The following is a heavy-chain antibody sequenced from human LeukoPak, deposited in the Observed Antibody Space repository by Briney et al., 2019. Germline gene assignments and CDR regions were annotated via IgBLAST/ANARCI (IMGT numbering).Heavy chain of an antibody. CDR3: AKERDGRGYFDY. CDR2: ISGSGGST. CDR1: GFTFSSYA. Sequence: GGSLRLSCAASGFTFSSYAMSWVRQAPGKGLEWVSAISGSGGSTYYADSVKGRFTISRHNSKNTLHLQMNSLRAEDTALYYCAKERDGRGYFDYWGQGTLVTASS. J-gene: IGHJ4*02. D-gene: IGHD2-8*01. V-gene: IGHV3-23*01.